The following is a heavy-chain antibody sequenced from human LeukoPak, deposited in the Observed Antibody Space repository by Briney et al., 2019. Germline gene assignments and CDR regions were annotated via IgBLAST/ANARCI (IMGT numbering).Heavy chain of an antibody. V-gene: IGHV3-23*01. CDR1: GFTFSSYA. CDR3: AKDLGRFGELLNFDY. D-gene: IGHD3-10*01. CDR2: IRTNGGSA. Sequence: PGGSLRLSCAASGFTFSSYAMSWVRQAPGKGLEWVSSIRTNGGSAYYADSVKGRFTISRDNSKNRLYLQMNSLRAEDTAVYYCAKDLGRFGELLNFDYWGQGTLVTVSS. J-gene: IGHJ4*02.